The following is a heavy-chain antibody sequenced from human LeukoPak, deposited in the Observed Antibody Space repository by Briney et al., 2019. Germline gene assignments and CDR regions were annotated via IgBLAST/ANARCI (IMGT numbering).Heavy chain of an antibody. Sequence: GGSLRLSCAASGFTFNSYAMNWVRQAPGKGLEWVSGISGSGGSTYYADSVKGRFTISRDNSKNTLYLQMNSLRAEDTAVYYCAREDIVVVPAANYFDYWGQGTLVTVSS. CDR1: GFTFNSYA. CDR2: ISGSGGST. D-gene: IGHD2-2*01. J-gene: IGHJ4*02. CDR3: AREDIVVVPAANYFDY. V-gene: IGHV3-23*01.